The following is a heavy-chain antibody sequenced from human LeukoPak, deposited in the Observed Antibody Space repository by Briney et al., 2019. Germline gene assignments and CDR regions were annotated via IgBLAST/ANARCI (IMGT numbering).Heavy chain of an antibody. D-gene: IGHD3-9*01. CDR3: ARVYYDILTNYFDY. CDR1: GYTFTSYG. V-gene: IGHV1-18*01. CDR2: ISAYNGNT. Sequence: GASVKVSCKASGYTFTSYGISWVRQAPGQGLEWMGWISAYNGNTNYAQKLQGRVTMTTDTSTSTAYMELRSPRSDDTAVYYCARVYYDILTNYFDYWGQGTLVTVSS. J-gene: IGHJ4*02.